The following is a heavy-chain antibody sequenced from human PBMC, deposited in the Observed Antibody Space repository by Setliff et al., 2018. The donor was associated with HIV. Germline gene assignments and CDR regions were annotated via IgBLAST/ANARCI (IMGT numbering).Heavy chain of an antibody. D-gene: IGHD3-22*01. CDR3: AGEDHYDRFLDH. J-gene: IGHJ5*02. CDR2: INPNSGDT. Sequence: ASVKVSCKASGYTFTGYFIHLLRQAPGQGLEWMGRINPNSGDTNYAQKFQGRVTMTRDTSITTAYMDLSRLTSDDTAVYYCAGEDHYDRFLDHWGQGTLVTVSS. CDR1: GYTFTGYF. V-gene: IGHV1-2*06.